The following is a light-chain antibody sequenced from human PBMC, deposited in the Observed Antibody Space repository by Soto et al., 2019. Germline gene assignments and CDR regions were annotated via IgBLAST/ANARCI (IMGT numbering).Light chain of an antibody. Sequence: DIVMTQSPLSLPVTPGEPASISCRSSQSLPHSDGYNYLDWYLQKPGQSPQLLIYLGSNRASGVPDRFIGSGSGTDFTLKISRVEAEDAGVYYCMQALQTPLTFGQGTKVEIK. CDR2: LGS. CDR1: QSLPHSDGYNY. J-gene: IGKJ1*01. CDR3: MQALQTPLT. V-gene: IGKV2-28*01.